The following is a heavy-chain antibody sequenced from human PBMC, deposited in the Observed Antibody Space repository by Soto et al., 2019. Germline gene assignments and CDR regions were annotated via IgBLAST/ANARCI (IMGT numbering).Heavy chain of an antibody. CDR1: GGTISDYA. J-gene: IGHJ5*02. CDR2: IIPLFGTT. Sequence: QVQLVQSGAEVKKPGSSVKVSCKTSGGTISDYAISWVRQAPGQGLEWMGGIIPLFGTTNYAQKFQGRVTITADESTRTAYMEPSSLRSEDTAVYYCARRGFWSGYYSLFDPWGQRTLVTVSS. CDR3: ARRGFWSGYYSLFDP. D-gene: IGHD3-3*01. V-gene: IGHV1-69*12.